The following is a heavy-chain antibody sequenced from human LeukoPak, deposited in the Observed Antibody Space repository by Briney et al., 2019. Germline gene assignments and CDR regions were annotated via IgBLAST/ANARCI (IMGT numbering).Heavy chain of an antibody. CDR1: GYTFTGYY. V-gene: IGHV1-2*04. CDR2: INPNSGGT. CDR3: ARESMVVAARGTDV. Sequence: ASVKVSCKASGYTFTGYYMHWVRQAPGQGLEWMGWINPNSGGTNYAQKFQGWVTMTRDTSISTAYMELSRLRSDDTAVYYCARESMVVAARGTDVWGQGTTVTVSS. J-gene: IGHJ6*02. D-gene: IGHD2-15*01.